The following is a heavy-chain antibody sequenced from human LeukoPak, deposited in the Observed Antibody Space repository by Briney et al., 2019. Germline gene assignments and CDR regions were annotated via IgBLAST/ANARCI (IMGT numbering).Heavy chain of an antibody. D-gene: IGHD6-13*01. CDR3: GRHDDGSSWPWSGIDY. J-gene: IGHJ4*02. Sequence: ASVKVSCKASGYTFTSYGISWVRQAPGQGLEWMGWISAYNGNTNYVQKLQGRVTMTTDTSTSIVYMELRSLRSDDTAVYYCGRHDDGSSWPWSGIDYWGQGTLVTVSS. CDR1: GYTFTSYG. CDR2: ISAYNGNT. V-gene: IGHV1-18*01.